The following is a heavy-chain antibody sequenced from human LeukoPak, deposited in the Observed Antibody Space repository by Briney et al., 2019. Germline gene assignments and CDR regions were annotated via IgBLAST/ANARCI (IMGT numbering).Heavy chain of an antibody. CDR2: ISGSGGST. CDR1: GFTVSTNY. Sequence: DPGGSLRLSCAASGFTVSTNYMTWVRQAPGKGLEWVSAISGSGGSTYYADSVKGRFTISRDNSKNTLYLQMNSLGAEDTAVYYCAKDPFPPGGNMLFDYWGQGTLVTVSS. D-gene: IGHD4-23*01. J-gene: IGHJ4*02. CDR3: AKDPFPPGGNMLFDY. V-gene: IGHV3-23*01.